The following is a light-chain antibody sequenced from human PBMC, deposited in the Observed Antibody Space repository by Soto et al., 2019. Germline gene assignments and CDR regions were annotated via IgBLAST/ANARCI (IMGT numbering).Light chain of an antibody. CDR3: QQYGSSPLT. J-gene: IGKJ4*01. CDR1: QSVSSNH. CDR2: GAS. V-gene: IGKV3-20*01. Sequence: ENLWTQSPDPQILSPGGRETLYCTARQSVSSNHLAWYQQNPGQAPRLLIYGASSRATGIPDRVSGRGSGTDFTLTISRLEPEDFAVYYCQQYGSSPLTVGGGTKVDIK.